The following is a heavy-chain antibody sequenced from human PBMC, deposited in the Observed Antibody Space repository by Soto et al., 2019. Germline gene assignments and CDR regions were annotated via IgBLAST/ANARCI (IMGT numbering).Heavy chain of an antibody. CDR1: GYTFTSYG. J-gene: IGHJ4*02. D-gene: IGHD3-16*01. Sequence: QVQLVQSGAEVKKPGASVKVSCKASGYTFTSYGISWVRQAPGQGLEWMGWISAYNGNTNYAQKLQGRVTMTRDTSTSTAYMELRSLRCDDTAVYYCAGDDQGVFLHYWGQGTLVTVSS. V-gene: IGHV1-18*01. CDR3: AGDDQGVFLHY. CDR2: ISAYNGNT.